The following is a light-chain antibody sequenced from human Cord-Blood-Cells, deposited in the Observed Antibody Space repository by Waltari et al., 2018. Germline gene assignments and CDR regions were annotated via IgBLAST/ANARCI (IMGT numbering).Light chain of an antibody. CDR3: QQSYSTPIT. Sequence: DIQMTQSPSSLSASVGERVTITCRASQSISSYLNWYQQKPGKAPKLLIYAAASLQSRGPSRFSGSGSGTDFTLTMSSLLPEYFATYYWQQSYSTPITVGQGTRLEIK. CDR2: AAA. V-gene: IGKV1-39*01. J-gene: IGKJ5*01. CDR1: QSISSY.